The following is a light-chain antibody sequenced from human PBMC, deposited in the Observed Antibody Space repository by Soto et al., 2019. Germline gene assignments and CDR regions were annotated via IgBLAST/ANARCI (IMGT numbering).Light chain of an antibody. V-gene: IGKV1-5*03. CDR1: QSISSW. CDR3: QQYNSWWT. J-gene: IGKJ2*02. CDR2: KAF. Sequence: DIQMTQSPSTLSASVGDRVTITCRASQSISSWLAWYQQKPGKAAKLLIYKAFSLESGVPTRFSGSGSGTEFTLTISSLQPDDFATYYCQQYNSWWTFGQGTKLEIK.